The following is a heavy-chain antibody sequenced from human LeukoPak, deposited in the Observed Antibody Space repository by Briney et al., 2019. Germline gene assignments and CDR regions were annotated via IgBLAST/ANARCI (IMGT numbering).Heavy chain of an antibody. J-gene: IGHJ6*02. V-gene: IGHV3-64D*09. CDR1: GFPFSSYA. Sequence: PGGSLRLSCLASGFPFSSYAMHWVRQAPGKGLEYVSAISDSGGSTYYADSVKGRFTISRDNSKNTLYLQMSSLRAEDTAVYLCVRGYSYGPYGMDVWGQGTTVTVSS. CDR3: VRGYSYGPYGMDV. CDR2: ISDSGGST. D-gene: IGHD5-18*01.